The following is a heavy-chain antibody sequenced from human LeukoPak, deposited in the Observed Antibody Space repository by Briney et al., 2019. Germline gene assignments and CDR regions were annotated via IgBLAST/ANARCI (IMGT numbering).Heavy chain of an antibody. CDR3: ARGVVVAATPHAFDI. J-gene: IGHJ3*02. Sequence: ASVKVSCKASGYTFTSYYMHWVQQAPGQGLERMAIINPSGGSTSYAQTFQGRVTMTRDTSTSTVYIELSSLRSEDTAVYYCARGVVVAATPHAFDIWGQGTMVTVSS. V-gene: IGHV1-46*01. CDR2: INPSGGST. D-gene: IGHD2-15*01. CDR1: GYTFTSYY.